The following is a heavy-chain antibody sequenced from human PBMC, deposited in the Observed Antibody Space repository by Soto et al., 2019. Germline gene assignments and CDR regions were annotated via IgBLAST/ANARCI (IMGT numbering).Heavy chain of an antibody. CDR1: GYTFTGYY. J-gene: IGHJ6*02. CDR2: INPNSGGT. CDR3: AREGIAAAGTLSGYYYYGMDV. Sequence: ASVKVSCKASGYTFTGYYMHWVRQAPGQGLEWMGWINPNSGGTNYAQKFQGWVTMTRDTSISTACMELSRLRSDDTAVYYCAREGIAAAGTLSGYYYYGMDVWGQGTTVTVSS. V-gene: IGHV1-2*04. D-gene: IGHD6-13*01.